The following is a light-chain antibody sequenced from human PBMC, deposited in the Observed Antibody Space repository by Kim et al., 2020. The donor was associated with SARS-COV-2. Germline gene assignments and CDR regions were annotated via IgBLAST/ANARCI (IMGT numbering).Light chain of an antibody. CDR2: DAS. CDR1: QTVNNW. J-gene: IGKJ2*01. Sequence: FLGDRVTITCRACQTVNNWLAGHQQKPGKAPKVLVFDASSLESGVPSTFSCSGSGTEFTLTISSLQPDDFATYYCQQYDIPPFTFGQGTKLEI. CDR3: QQYDIPPFT. V-gene: IGKV1-5*01.